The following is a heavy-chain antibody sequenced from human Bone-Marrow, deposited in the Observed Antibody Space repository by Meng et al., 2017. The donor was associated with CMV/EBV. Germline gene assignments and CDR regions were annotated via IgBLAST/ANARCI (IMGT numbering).Heavy chain of an antibody. V-gene: IGHV3-21*01. CDR1: GFTFSSYW. J-gene: IGHJ3*02. Sequence: GESLKISCAASGFTFSSYWMSWVRQAPGKGLEWVSAISSSSSYIYYADSVKGRFTISRDNAKNSLYLQMNSLRAEDTAVYYCARDLPLFTDIVVVPAANDAFDIWGQGTMVTISS. D-gene: IGHD2-2*01. CDR3: ARDLPLFTDIVVVPAANDAFDI. CDR2: ISSSSSYI.